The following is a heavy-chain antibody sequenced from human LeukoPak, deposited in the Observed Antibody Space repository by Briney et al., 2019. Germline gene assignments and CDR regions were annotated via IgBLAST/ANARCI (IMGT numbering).Heavy chain of an antibody. D-gene: IGHD6-19*01. Sequence: PGGSLRLSRAASGFAFRNYYMDWIRQAPGKGLEWVAYISNSGTIIYYAESVKGRFTISRDNAKNSLYLQMYSLRAEDTALYYCARDLAMAGRDLDYWGQGTLVTVSS. CDR3: ARDLAMAGRDLDY. V-gene: IGHV3-11*01. CDR1: GFAFRNYY. J-gene: IGHJ4*02. CDR2: ISNSGTII.